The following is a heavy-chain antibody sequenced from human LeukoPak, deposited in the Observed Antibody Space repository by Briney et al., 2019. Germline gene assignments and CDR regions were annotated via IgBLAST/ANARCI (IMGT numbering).Heavy chain of an antibody. V-gene: IGHV3-23*01. CDR3: AKPRTTGLGWAQFDY. CDR1: GFTFSSFA. Sequence: GRSLRLSCAASGFTFSSFAMTWVRQAPGKGLEWVSGFDGNGPNTYYADSVKGRWTISRDNSRNTLYLEMNSLRPEDTAIYYCAKPRTTGLGWAQFDYWGQGSLVTVSS. J-gene: IGHJ4*02. CDR2: FDGNGPNT. D-gene: IGHD2-8*02.